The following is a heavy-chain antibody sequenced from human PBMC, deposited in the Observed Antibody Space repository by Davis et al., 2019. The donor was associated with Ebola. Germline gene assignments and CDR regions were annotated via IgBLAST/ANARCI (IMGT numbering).Heavy chain of an antibody. CDR2: ISASSDSI. CDR1: GFIFTDYI. J-gene: IGHJ4*02. V-gene: IGHV3-23*01. Sequence: GESLKISCATSGFIFTDYIMNWVRQVPGKGLEWISEISASSDSIYYADSVKGRFTISRDNSRNTLFLQMNSLRAEDTAVYYCAKDVFTIWGYDYWGQGALVTVSS. CDR3: AKDVFTIWGYDY. D-gene: IGHD3-3*01.